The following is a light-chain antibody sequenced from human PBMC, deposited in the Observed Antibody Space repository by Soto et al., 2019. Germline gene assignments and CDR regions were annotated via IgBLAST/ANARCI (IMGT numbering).Light chain of an antibody. V-gene: IGKV1-17*03. CDR1: QGISNY. J-gene: IGKJ1*01. CDR3: LQHNSYPRT. Sequence: DIQMTQSPSAMSASVGDRVTITCRASQGISNYLAWFQQKPGKVPERLIYAASRLQGGVPSRFSGSGSGTEFTLTISSLQPEDFATYYCLQHNSYPRTFGQGIKVEIK. CDR2: AAS.